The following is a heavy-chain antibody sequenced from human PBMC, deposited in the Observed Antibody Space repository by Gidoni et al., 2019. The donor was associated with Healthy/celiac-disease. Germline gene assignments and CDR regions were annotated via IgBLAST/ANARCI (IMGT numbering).Heavy chain of an antibody. D-gene: IGHD2-15*01. CDR3: ARERVDWFDP. CDR1: GGSISSGSYY. V-gene: IGHV4-61*02. Sequence: QVQLQESGPGLVKPSQTLSLTCTVSGGSISSGSYYWRWIRQPAGKGLEWIGRIYTSGSTNYNPSLKSRVTISVDTSKNQFSLKLSSVTAADTAVYYCARERVDWFDPWGQGTLVTVSS. CDR2: IYTSGST. J-gene: IGHJ5*02.